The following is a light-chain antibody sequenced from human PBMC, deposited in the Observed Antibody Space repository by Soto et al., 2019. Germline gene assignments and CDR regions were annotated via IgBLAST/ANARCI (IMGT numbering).Light chain of an antibody. CDR1: QGISNY. V-gene: IGKV1-27*01. Sequence: DIHMTQSPSSLSASVGDRVTITCRASQGISNYLAWYQQKPGKVPELLIYAAPTLQSGVPSRFSGSGSGTDFTLTISSLQPEDVATYYCQKYNSALWTFGQGTKVDIK. CDR2: AAP. J-gene: IGKJ1*01. CDR3: QKYNSALWT.